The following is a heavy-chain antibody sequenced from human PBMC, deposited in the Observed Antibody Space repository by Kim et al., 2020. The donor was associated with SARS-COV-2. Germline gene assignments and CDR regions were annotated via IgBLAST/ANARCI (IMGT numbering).Heavy chain of an antibody. CDR1: DDSINSGRFN. D-gene: IGHD3-10*01. Sequence: SETLSLTCLVSDDSINSGRFNWGWIRQSPTKGLEWIGSLSSTGTTYYNPSLKSRVTLFVDTSENLVSLTLRSVNAADTAIYYCARLILHDYYISGSFPDCWGQGTLVTVSS. CDR3: ARLILHDYYISGSFPDC. V-gene: IGHV4-39*01. CDR2: LSSTGTT. J-gene: IGHJ4*02.